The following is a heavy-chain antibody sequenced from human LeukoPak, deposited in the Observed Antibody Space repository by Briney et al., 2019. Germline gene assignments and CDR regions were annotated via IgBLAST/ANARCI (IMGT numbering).Heavy chain of an antibody. V-gene: IGHV3-33*06. CDR1: GFTFSSYG. CDR2: IWYDGSNK. D-gene: IGHD1-26*01. Sequence: GGSLRLSCAASGFTFSSYGMHWVRQAPGKALEWVAVIWYDGSNKYYADSVKGRFTISRDNSKNTLYLQMNSLRAEDAAVYYCAKDPRGSYSRDYYYYMDVWGKGTTVTVSS. CDR3: AKDPRGSYSRDYYYYMDV. J-gene: IGHJ6*03.